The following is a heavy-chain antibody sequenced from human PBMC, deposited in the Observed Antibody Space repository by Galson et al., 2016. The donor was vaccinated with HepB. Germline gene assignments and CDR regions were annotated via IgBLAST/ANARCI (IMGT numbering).Heavy chain of an antibody. CDR2: MNPKSGNT. D-gene: IGHD6-19*01. CDR3: AGPIAVTAFGQKPLNY. J-gene: IGHJ4*02. V-gene: IGHV1-8*01. CDR1: GYTFTSYD. Sequence: SVKVSCKASGYTFTSYDINWVRQAPGQGLEWMGWMNPKSGNTGFAQKFKGRVTMTRNTSISTAHMELRGLKSEDTPVYYCAGPIAVTAFGQKPLNYWGQGTLVTVSS.